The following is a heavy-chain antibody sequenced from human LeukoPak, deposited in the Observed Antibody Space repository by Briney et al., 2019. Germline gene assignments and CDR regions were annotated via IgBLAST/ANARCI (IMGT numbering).Heavy chain of an antibody. D-gene: IGHD5-12*01. CDR2: IHSSGNS. Sequence: SETLSLTCSVSTGSVNSGVYYWGWVRQPPGKGLEWIGSIHSSGNSYCNPSLKSRVTISVDTSKYQFSLKLSSVTAADTAVYYCAREIVATAQGGGFDYWGQGTLVTVSS. CDR3: AREIVATAQGGGFDY. J-gene: IGHJ4*02. CDR1: TGSVNSGVYY. V-gene: IGHV4-39*07.